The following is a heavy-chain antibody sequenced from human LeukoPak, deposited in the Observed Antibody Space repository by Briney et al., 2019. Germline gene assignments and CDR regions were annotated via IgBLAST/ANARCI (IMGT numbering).Heavy chain of an antibody. CDR2: ISSSGSTI. J-gene: IGHJ5*02. CDR3: AKEDRGELLWFGELYSWFDP. V-gene: IGHV3-11*04. CDR1: GFTFSDYY. Sequence: GGSLRLSCAASGFTFSDYYMSWIRQAPGKGLEWVSYISSSGSTIYYADSVKGRFTISRDNAKNSLYLQMNSLRAEDTAVYYCAKEDRGELLWFGELYSWFDPWGQGTLVTVSS. D-gene: IGHD3-10*01.